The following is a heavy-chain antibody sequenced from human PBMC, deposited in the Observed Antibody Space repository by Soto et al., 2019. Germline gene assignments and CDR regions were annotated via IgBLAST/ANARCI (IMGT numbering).Heavy chain of an antibody. CDR1: GYTFTSYG. V-gene: IGHV1-18*01. J-gene: IGHJ4*02. CDR2: ISAYNGNT. CDR3: ARASGGLLTLVRLGIMDLNIDY. Sequence: ASVKVSCKASGYTFTSYGISWVRQAPGQGLEWMGWISAYNGNTNYAQKLQGRVTMTTDTSTSTAYMELRSLRSDDTAVYYCARASGGLLTLVRLGIMDLNIDYWGQGTLVTVSS. D-gene: IGHD3-16*01.